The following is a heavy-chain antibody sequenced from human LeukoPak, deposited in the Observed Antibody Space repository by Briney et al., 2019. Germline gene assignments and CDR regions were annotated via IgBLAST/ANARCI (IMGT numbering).Heavy chain of an antibody. CDR2: IRYDGSNK. Sequence: GGSLRLSCAASGFTFSSYAMHWVRQAPGKGLEWVAFIRYDGSNKYYADSVKGRFTISRDNSKNTLFLQMNSLRPEDTAVYYCAKDSGSSGYPKGFDIWGQGTMVTVSS. CDR3: AKDSGSSGYPKGFDI. D-gene: IGHD3-22*01. CDR1: GFTFSSYA. J-gene: IGHJ3*02. V-gene: IGHV3-30*02.